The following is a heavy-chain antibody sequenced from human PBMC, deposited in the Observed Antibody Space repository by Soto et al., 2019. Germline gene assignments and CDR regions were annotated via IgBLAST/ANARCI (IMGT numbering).Heavy chain of an antibody. CDR1: GGTFTNYA. CDR3: ARGYRELYYYAMDV. J-gene: IGHJ6*02. V-gene: IGHV1-69*06. CDR2: IIPCYDKA. Sequence: QVELVQSGVEVKKPGSSLKVSCKASGGTFTNYAFNWVRQAPGQGLAWMGGIIPCYDKANYAEKFLGRVTITADKSTTTAYMELSSLTSDDTAVYFCARGYRELYYYAMDVWGRGTPVIVSS. D-gene: IGHD3-10*01.